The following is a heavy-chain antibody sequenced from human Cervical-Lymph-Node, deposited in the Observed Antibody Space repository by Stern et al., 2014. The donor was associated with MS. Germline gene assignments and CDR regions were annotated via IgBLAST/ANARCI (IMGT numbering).Heavy chain of an antibody. CDR3: ARGPDQSGGYYYAY. CDR1: GGTFNIYA. J-gene: IGHJ4*02. D-gene: IGHD3-22*01. Sequence: VHLVESGAEVKKPGSSGKVSCKASGGTFNIYAISWVRQAPGQGLEWMGGIVPIFGSANYAQKFQGRVTITADESTTTIYMEVSSLRSEDTAVYYCARGPDQSGGYYYAYWGQGTLVTVSS. V-gene: IGHV1-69*01. CDR2: IVPIFGSA.